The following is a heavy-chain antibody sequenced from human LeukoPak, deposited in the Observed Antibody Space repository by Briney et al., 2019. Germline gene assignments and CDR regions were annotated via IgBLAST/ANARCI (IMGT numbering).Heavy chain of an antibody. V-gene: IGHV4-4*07. CDR1: GGSISSYS. CDR2: IYTSGST. J-gene: IGHJ4*02. Sequence: SETLSLTCTVSGGSISSYSWNWIRQPAGKGLEWIGRIYTSGSTTYNPDLRSRFTISVDTSKNQFSLKLSSVTAADTAVYYCARVLSLRKPRYPMKSCYYYYFDYWGQGTLVTVSS. D-gene: IGHD3-22*01. CDR3: ARVLSLRKPRYPMKSCYYYYFDY.